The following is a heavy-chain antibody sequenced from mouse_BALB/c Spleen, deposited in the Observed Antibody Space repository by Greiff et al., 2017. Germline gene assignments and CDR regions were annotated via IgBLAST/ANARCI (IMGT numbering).Heavy chain of an antibody. CDR3: ARSWVPYAMDY. Sequence: EVQLVESGGGLVQPGGSLKLSCAASGFTFSSYGMSWVRQTPDKRLELVATINSNGGSTYYPDSVKGRFTISRDNAKNTLYLQMNSLQANDTAIYYCARSWVPYAMDYWGQGTSVTVSS. CDR2: INSNGGST. CDR1: GFTFSSYG. D-gene: IGHD4-1*01. J-gene: IGHJ4*01. V-gene: IGHV5-6-3*01.